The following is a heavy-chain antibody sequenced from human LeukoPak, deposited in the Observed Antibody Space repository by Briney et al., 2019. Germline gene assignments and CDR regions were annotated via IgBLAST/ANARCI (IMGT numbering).Heavy chain of an antibody. CDR1: GGSISSGGYY. D-gene: IGHD5-24*01. CDR3: ARGEMATTYYFDY. J-gene: IGHJ4*02. V-gene: IGHV4-31*03. Sequence: SETLSLTCTVSGGSISSGGYYWSWIRQHPGKGLEWIGYIYYSGSSYYNPSLKSRVTISVDTSKNQFSLKLTSVTAADTAVYYCARGEMATTYYFDYWGQGTLVTVSS. CDR2: IYYSGSS.